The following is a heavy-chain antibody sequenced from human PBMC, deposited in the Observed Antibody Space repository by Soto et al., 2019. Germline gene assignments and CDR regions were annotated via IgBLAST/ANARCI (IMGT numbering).Heavy chain of an antibody. J-gene: IGHJ4*02. CDR1: GFTVSSNY. CDR2: IYSGGST. D-gene: IGHD3-22*01. CDR3: ARDYYYDSSGYRYYFDY. Sequence: GPLRLSCVASGFTVSSNYMSWVRQAPGKGLEWVSVIYSGGSTYYADSVKGRFTISRDNSKNTLYLQMNSLRAEDTAVYYCARDYYYDSSGYRYYFDYWGQGTQVTVSS. V-gene: IGHV3-53*01.